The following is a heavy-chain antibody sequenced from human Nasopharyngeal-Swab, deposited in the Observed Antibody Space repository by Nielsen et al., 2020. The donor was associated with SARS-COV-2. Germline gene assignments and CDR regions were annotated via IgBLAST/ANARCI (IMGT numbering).Heavy chain of an antibody. CDR2: INPSGGST. V-gene: IGHV1-46*01. D-gene: IGHD3-22*01. CDR3: ARDKSMIVVVITTHPYGMDV. Sequence: WVRQAPGQGRVWMGIINPSGGSTSYAQKLQGRVTMTRDTSTSTVYMELSSLRSEDTAVYYCARDKSMIVVVITTHPYGMDVWGQGTTVTVSS. J-gene: IGHJ6*02.